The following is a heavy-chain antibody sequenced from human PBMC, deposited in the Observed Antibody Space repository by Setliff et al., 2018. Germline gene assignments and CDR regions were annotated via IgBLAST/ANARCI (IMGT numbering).Heavy chain of an antibody. CDR3: TVYNTGSSKDHY. V-gene: IGHV4-34*08. CDR1: GFTFSSYA. J-gene: IGHJ4*02. CDR2: INHSGST. D-gene: IGHD2-8*02. Sequence: LSLSCAASGFTFSSYAITWVRQPPGKGLEWIGEINHSGSTNYNPSLKSRVTISVDTSKNQFSLKLSSVTAADTALYYCTVYNTGSSKDHYWGQGTPVTVSS.